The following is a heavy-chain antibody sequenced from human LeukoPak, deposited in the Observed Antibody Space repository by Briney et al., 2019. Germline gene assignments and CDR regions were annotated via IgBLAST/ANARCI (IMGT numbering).Heavy chain of an antibody. CDR3: AKKGYYDGSGYYMYYFDH. J-gene: IGHJ4*02. Sequence: GSLRLSCAASGFTVSSNYMSWVRQAPGKGLDWVSVIYSGGNTYYADSVKGRFTISRDNSKNTLYLQMNSLRAEDTAVYYCAKKGYYDGSGYYMYYFDHWGQGTLVTVSS. D-gene: IGHD3-22*01. V-gene: IGHV3-53*01. CDR1: GFTVSSNY. CDR2: IYSGGNT.